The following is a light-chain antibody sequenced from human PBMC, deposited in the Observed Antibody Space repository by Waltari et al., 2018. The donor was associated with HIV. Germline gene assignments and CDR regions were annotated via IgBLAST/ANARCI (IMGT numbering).Light chain of an antibody. CDR1: RSHIGAGSA. V-gene: IGLV1-40*01. Sequence: QSVLTQPPSVSGAPGQRVTLPCTGSRSHIGAGSAVPRHHQLPGTAPNLLIYGSINRPSGVPDRFSGSKSGTSASLAITGLQAEDEADYYCQSYDSSLSGSWVFGGGTKLTVL. CDR3: QSYDSSLSGSWV. J-gene: IGLJ3*02. CDR2: GSI.